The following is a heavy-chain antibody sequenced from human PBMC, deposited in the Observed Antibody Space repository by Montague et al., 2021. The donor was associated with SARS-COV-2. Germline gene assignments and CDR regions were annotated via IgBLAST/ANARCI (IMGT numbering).Heavy chain of an antibody. CDR1: GFTFSSYW. D-gene: IGHD3-3*01. Sequence: SLRLSCAASGFTFSSYWMSWVRQAPGKGLEWVANIKQDGSEKYYVDSVKGRFTISRDNAKSSLYLQMNSLRAEDTAVYYCARDRGSYYDFWSGYWYMDVWGKGTTVTVSS. V-gene: IGHV3-7*01. CDR2: IKQDGSEK. J-gene: IGHJ6*03. CDR3: ARDRGSYYDFWSGYWYMDV.